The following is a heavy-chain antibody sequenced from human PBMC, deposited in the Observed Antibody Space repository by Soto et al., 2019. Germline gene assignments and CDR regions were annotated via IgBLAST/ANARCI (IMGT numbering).Heavy chain of an antibody. V-gene: IGHV1-24*01. D-gene: IGHD6-19*01. CDR2: FDPEDGET. J-gene: IGHJ3*02. Sequence: ASVKVSCKVSGYTLTELSMRWVRQAPGKGLEWMGGFDPEDGETIYAQKFQGRVTMTEDTSTDTAYMELSSLRSEDTAVYYCATGIAVAADAFDIWGQGTMVTVSS. CDR3: ATGIAVAADAFDI. CDR1: GYTLTELS.